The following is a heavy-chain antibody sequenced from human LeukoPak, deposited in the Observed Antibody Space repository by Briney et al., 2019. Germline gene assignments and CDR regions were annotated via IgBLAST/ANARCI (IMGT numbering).Heavy chain of an antibody. D-gene: IGHD3-16*01. J-gene: IGHJ4*02. CDR1: GGTFSSYA. CDR3: ARGARLGEFFDY. Sequence: SVKVSCKASGGTFSSYAISWVRQAPGQGLKWMGGFIPIYETPNYAQKFQGRVTITADQSTTTAYMELSSLRSEDTAVYYCARGARLGEFFDYWGQGTLVTVSS. V-gene: IGHV1-69*13. CDR2: FIPIYETP.